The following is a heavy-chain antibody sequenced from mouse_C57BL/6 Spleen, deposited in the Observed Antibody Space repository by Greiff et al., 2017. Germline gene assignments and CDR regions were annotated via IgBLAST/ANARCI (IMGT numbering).Heavy chain of an antibody. CDR2: IRNKANGYTT. CDR3: ASLYYYGTGYFDV. Sequence: EVKLMESGGGLVQPGGSLSLSCAASGFTFTDYYMSWVRQPPGKALEWLGFIRNKANGYTTEYSASVKGRFTISRDNSQSILYLQMNALRAEDRATYYCASLYYYGTGYFDVWGTGTTVTVSS. J-gene: IGHJ1*03. D-gene: IGHD1-1*01. V-gene: IGHV7-3*01. CDR1: GFTFTDYY.